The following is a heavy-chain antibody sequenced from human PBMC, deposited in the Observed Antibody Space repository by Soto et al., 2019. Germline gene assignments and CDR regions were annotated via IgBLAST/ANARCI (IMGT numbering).Heavy chain of an antibody. D-gene: IGHD6-19*01. J-gene: IGHJ4*02. CDR3: TTLLVYSSGWSDC. CDR2: IKSKNEGGTI. V-gene: IGHV3-15*07. CDR1: GFSFTSAS. Sequence: EVQLVESGGGLVKPGASLRLSCTASGFSFTSASMHWVRQAPGKGLEWVGRIKSKNEGGTIDYAAPVKGRFTISRDDSKDTLYLQMNNLNTEDTAVYYCTTLLVYSSGWSDCWGQGTLVTVSS.